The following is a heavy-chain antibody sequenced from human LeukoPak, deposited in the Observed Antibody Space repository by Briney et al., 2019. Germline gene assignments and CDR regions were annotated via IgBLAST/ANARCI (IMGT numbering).Heavy chain of an antibody. D-gene: IGHD1-14*01. Sequence: SETLSLTCTVSGDSISNYYWSWIRQPPGKGLEWIGYIYYSGSTNYNPSLKSRVTISVDTSKNQFSLKLSSVTAADTAVYYCARDRFSKPYYYYYMDVWGKGTTVTVSS. J-gene: IGHJ6*03. CDR1: GDSISNYY. CDR2: IYYSGST. V-gene: IGHV4-59*01. CDR3: ARDRFSKPYYYYYMDV.